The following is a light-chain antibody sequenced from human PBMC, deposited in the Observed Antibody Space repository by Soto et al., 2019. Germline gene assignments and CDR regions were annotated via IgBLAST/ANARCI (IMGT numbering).Light chain of an antibody. Sequence: QSVLTQPPSASGTPGQRVTISCSGSSSNIGSNTVNWYQQLPGTAPKLLIYSNNQRPSGVPDRFSGSKSGTSASLAISGLQSEDEADYYCAAWDDSLNGPYVFGNGTKSPS. CDR1: SSNIGSNT. V-gene: IGLV1-44*01. CDR2: SNN. J-gene: IGLJ1*01. CDR3: AAWDDSLNGPYV.